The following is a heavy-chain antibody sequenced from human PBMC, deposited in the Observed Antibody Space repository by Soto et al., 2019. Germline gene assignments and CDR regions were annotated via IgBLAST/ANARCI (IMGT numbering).Heavy chain of an antibody. J-gene: IGHJ4*02. CDR2: ISDSGSTT. V-gene: IGHV3-48*02. Sequence: GGSLRLSCAVSGFPFSSFAMNWVRQAPGRGLEWVSFISDSGSTTYYADSVKGRFTISRDSAKNSLYLQMNSLRDEDTAVYFCARDPNGITDFDYWGQGTQVTVS. CDR1: GFPFSSFA. CDR3: ARDPNGITDFDY. D-gene: IGHD2-8*01.